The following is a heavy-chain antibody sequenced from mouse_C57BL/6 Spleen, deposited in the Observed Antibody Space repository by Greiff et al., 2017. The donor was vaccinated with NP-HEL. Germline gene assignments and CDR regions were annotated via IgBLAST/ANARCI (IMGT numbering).Heavy chain of an antibody. Sequence: EVQLVESGGDLVKPGGSLKLSCAASGFTFSSYGMSWVRQTPDKRLEWVATISSGSSYTYYPDSVKGRFTISIDNAKNTVYLQMSSLKSEDTAIYYCSRHWGDAMDYWGQGTSVTVSS. CDR2: ISSGSSYT. CDR1: GFTFSSYG. CDR3: SRHWGDAMDY. V-gene: IGHV5-6*01. J-gene: IGHJ4*01.